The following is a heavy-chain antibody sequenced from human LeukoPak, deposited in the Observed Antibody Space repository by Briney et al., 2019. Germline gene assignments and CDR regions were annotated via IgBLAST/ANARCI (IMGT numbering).Heavy chain of an antibody. V-gene: IGHV3-30*02. CDR3: AKTKITLILVANPLSGAFDM. CDR2: IRYDGSDK. Sequence: GGSLRLSYAASGFTFSSYGTHWVRQAPGKGLEWVAFIRYDGSDKYYADSVKGRFTVSRDNSKNTLYLEMNSLRVDDTAVYYCAKTKITLILVANPLSGAFDMWGQGTLVTVSS. D-gene: IGHD3-22*01. J-gene: IGHJ3*02. CDR1: GFTFSSYG.